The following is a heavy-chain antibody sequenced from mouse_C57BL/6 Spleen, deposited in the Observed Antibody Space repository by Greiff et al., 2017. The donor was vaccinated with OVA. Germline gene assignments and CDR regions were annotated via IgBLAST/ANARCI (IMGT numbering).Heavy chain of an antibody. Sequence: QVHVKQPGAELVKPGASVKMSCKASGYTFTSYWITWVKQRPGQGLEWIGDIYPGSGSTNYNEKFKSKATLTVDTSSSTAYMQLSSLTSEDSAVYYCARWGADGYYSWFAYWGQGTLVTVSA. V-gene: IGHV1-55*01. CDR1: GYTFTSYW. CDR2: IYPGSGST. J-gene: IGHJ3*01. CDR3: ARWGADGYYSWFAY. D-gene: IGHD2-3*01.